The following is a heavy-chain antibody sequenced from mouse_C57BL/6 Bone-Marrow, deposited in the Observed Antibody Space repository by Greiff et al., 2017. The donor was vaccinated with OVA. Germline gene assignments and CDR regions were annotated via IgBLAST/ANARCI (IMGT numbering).Heavy chain of an antibody. D-gene: IGHD2-13*01. V-gene: IGHV14-4*01. CDR3: TTVRW. CDR1: GFNIKDDY. Sequence: DVHLVESGAELVRPGASVKLSCTASGFNIKDDYMHWVKQRPEQGLEWIGWIDPENGDTEYASKFQGKATITADTSSNTAYLQLSSLTSEDTAVYYCTTVRWWGQGTLVTVSA. CDR2: IDPENGDT. J-gene: IGHJ3*02.